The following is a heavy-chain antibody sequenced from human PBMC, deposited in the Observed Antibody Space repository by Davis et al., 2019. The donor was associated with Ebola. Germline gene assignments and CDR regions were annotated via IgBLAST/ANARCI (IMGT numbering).Heavy chain of an antibody. V-gene: IGHV3-7*01. CDR3: SRVLDD. CDR1: GFSFSNSW. CDR2: IDGDGTLK. J-gene: IGHJ4*02. Sequence: GESLKISCAASGFSFSNSWMDWVRQAPGKGLEWVANIDGDGTLKNYLDSAKGRFTISRDNTRNSLYLQMSSLRVEDTGVYYCSRVLDDWGPGTLVTVSS.